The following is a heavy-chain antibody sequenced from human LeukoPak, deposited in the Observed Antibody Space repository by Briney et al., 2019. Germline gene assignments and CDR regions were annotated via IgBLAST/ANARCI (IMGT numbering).Heavy chain of an antibody. Sequence: GGSLRLSCAASGFTFSSFWMQWVRQAPGKGLVWVSRIKSDGSGPTYADSVQGRFTISRDNAKNTLYLRMNSLRAEDTAVYYCARDGDWVGGTIDYWGQGTLVTVSS. CDR3: ARDGDWVGGTIDY. J-gene: IGHJ4*02. V-gene: IGHV3-74*01. CDR1: GFTFSSFW. CDR2: IKSDGSGP. D-gene: IGHD1-26*01.